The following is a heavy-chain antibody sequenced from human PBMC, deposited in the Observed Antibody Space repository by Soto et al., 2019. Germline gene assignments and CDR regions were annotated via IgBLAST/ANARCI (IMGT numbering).Heavy chain of an antibody. Sequence: EVQLVESGGGLVQPGRSLRLSCAASGFTFDDYAMHWVRQAPGKGLEWVSGISWNSGSIGYADSVKGRFTISRDNAKNSLYLQMNSLRAEDTALYYCAKVRTPNGYSGYGLFADAFDIWGQGTMVTVSS. V-gene: IGHV3-9*01. D-gene: IGHD5-12*01. CDR2: ISWNSGSI. CDR3: AKVRTPNGYSGYGLFADAFDI. CDR1: GFTFDDYA. J-gene: IGHJ3*02.